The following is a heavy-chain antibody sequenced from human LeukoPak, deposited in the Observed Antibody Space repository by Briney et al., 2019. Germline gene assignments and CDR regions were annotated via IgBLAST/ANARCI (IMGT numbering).Heavy chain of an antibody. CDR3: ARLPGYCSSPSCYSSRSSYYYGMDV. Sequence: GESLKISWKGSGYSFTSYGIGWVRQMPGKSREWMGIIYPGDSDTRYSPSFQGQVTISADQAISTAYLQWSRLKAPDTAMYYCARLPGYCSSPSCYSSRSSYYYGMDVWGQGTTVTVSS. J-gene: IGHJ6*02. V-gene: IGHV5-51*01. CDR2: IYPGDSDT. D-gene: IGHD2-2*01. CDR1: GYSFTSYG.